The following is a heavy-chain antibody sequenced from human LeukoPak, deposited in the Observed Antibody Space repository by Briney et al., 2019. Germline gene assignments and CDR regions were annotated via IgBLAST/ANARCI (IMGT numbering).Heavy chain of an antibody. D-gene: IGHD3-3*01. J-gene: IGHJ4*02. CDR2: ISSSGSTI. CDR1: GFTFSDYY. V-gene: IGHV3-11*01. CDR3: AKGNYPIFGVVIIRGSFRPYYFDY. Sequence: PGGSLRLSCAASGFTFSDYYMSWIRQAPGKGLEWVSYISSSGSTIYYADSVKGRFTISRDNSKNTLYLQMNSLRAEDTAVYYCAKGNYPIFGVVIIRGSFRPYYFDYWGQGTLVTVSS.